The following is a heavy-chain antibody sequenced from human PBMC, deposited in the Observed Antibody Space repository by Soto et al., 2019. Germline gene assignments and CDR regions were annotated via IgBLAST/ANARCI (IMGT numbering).Heavy chain of an antibody. J-gene: IGHJ4*02. CDR1: GGSLRSYY. CDR3: ANTYCSSTSCLPDY. D-gene: IGHD2-2*01. Sequence: SETLSLTCTVSGGSLRSYYWSWIRQPPGKGLEWIGYIYYSGSTNYNPSLKSRVTISVDTSKNQFSLKLSSVTTADTAVYYCANTYCSSTSCLPDYWGQGTLVTVS. V-gene: IGHV4-59*08. CDR2: IYYSGST.